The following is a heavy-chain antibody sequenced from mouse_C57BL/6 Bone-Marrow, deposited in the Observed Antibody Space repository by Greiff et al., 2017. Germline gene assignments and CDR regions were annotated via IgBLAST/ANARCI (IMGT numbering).Heavy chain of an antibody. CDR3: ASSNYYGSSHWYFDV. V-gene: IGHV1-69*01. Sequence: QVHVKQPGAELVMPGASVKLSCKASGYTFTSYWMHWVKQRPGQGLEWIGEIDPSDSYTNYNQKFKGKSTLTVDKSSSTAYMQLSSLTSEDSAVYYCASSNYYGSSHWYFDVWGTGTTVTVSS. D-gene: IGHD1-1*01. CDR2: IDPSDSYT. J-gene: IGHJ1*03. CDR1: GYTFTSYW.